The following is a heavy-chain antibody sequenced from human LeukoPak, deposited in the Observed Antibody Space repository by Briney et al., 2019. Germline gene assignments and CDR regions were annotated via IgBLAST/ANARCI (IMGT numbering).Heavy chain of an antibody. D-gene: IGHD2-15*01. CDR3: ARRPPTDCSGGSCYSDAFDI. V-gene: IGHV4-59*08. J-gene: IGHJ3*02. CDR1: GGSISSYC. Sequence: KPSETLSLTCTVSGGSISSYCWSWIRQPPGKGLEWIGYIYYSGSTNYDPSLKSRVTISVDTSKNQFSLKLSSVTAADTAVYYCARRPPTDCSGGSCYSDAFDIWGQGTVVTVSS. CDR2: IYYSGST.